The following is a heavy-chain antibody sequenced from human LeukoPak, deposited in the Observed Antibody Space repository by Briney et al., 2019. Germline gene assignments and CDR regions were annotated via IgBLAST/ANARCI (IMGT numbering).Heavy chain of an antibody. V-gene: IGHV3-13*01. J-gene: IGHJ3*02. Sequence: PGGSLRLSCAASGFTFSSYDMHWVRQATGKGLEWVSAIGTAGDTYYPGSVKGRFTISRENAKNSLYLQMNSLRAGDTAVYYCARAGPVPGAFDIWGQGTMVTVSS. CDR3: ARAGPVPGAFDI. D-gene: IGHD4-17*01. CDR2: IGTAGDT. CDR1: GFTFSSYD.